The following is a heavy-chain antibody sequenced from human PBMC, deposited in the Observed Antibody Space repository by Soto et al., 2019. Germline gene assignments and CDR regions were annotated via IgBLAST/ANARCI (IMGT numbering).Heavy chain of an antibody. CDR2: IYHNGRF. CDR3: VRNDWYRFAP. J-gene: IGHJ5*02. CDR1: GGSITSNG. D-gene: IGHD3-9*01. V-gene: IGHV4-4*02. Sequence: QVQLQESGPGLVNPSGTLSLTCAVSGGSITSNGWRWVRQPPGKGLEWIGEIYHNGRFNYNPSLRSRLTISIDKSKIQLSLKLSSVTAADTAVHYCVRNDWYRFAPWGPGTLVTVSS.